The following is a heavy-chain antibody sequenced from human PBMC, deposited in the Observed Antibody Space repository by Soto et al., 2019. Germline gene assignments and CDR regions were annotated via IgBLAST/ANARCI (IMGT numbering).Heavy chain of an antibody. Sequence: EVQLVESGGGLVQPGGSLRLSCAASGFTFSSYWMHWVRQAPGKGLVWVSRINSDGSSTSYADSVKGRFTISRDNAKNTLNLQMNSLRAEDTAVYYCARGGSGWPRHYYYGMDVWGQGTTVTVSS. CDR2: INSDGSST. CDR3: ARGGSGWPRHYYYGMDV. V-gene: IGHV3-74*01. CDR1: GFTFSSYW. J-gene: IGHJ6*02. D-gene: IGHD6-19*01.